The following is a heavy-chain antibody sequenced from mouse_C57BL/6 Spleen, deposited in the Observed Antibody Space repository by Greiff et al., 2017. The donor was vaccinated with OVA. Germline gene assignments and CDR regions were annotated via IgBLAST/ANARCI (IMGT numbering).Heavy chain of an antibody. Sequence: QVQLQQPGAELVRPGSSVKLSCKASGYTFTSYWMDWVKQRPGQGLEWIGNIYPSDSETHYNQKFKDKATLTVDKSSSTAYMQLSSLTSEDSAVYYCARKVYYYDYWGQGTTLTVSS. J-gene: IGHJ2*01. CDR3: ARKVYYYDY. V-gene: IGHV1-61*01. CDR2: IYPSDSET. CDR1: GYTFTSYW. D-gene: IGHD1-1*01.